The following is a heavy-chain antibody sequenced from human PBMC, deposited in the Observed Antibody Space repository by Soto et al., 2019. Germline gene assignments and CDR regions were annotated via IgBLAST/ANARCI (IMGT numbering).Heavy chain of an antibody. Sequence: PGGSLRLSCAAFGFIFRDYSMNWVRQAPGKGLEWVSYISGSDSGTYYADSVKGRFTISRDNAKNSLYLQMSSLRADDTAVYYCARDRAFAFDYWGQGALVTVSS. CDR3: ARDRAFAFDY. V-gene: IGHV3-48*01. CDR1: GFIFRDYS. J-gene: IGHJ4*02. CDR2: ISGSDSGT.